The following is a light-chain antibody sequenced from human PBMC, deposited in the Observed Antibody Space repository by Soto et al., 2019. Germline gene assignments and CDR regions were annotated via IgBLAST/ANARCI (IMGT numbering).Light chain of an antibody. CDR2: DAN. CDR3: QKYNSAPRT. Sequence: DIQMTQSPSSLSASVGDRVTITCRASQGISHYLDWYQQRPGQVPKLLIHDANILQSGVPSRFSGSGSGTDFTLTISSLQPEDFATYYCQKYNSAPRTFGQGTKVDIK. V-gene: IGKV1-27*01. CDR1: QGISHY. J-gene: IGKJ1*01.